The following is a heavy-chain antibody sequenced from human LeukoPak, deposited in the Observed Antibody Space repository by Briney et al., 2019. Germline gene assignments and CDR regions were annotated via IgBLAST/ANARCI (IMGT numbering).Heavy chain of an antibody. J-gene: IGHJ6*04. CDR3: ARDTYYYGLDV. CDR1: GFTFSSYE. D-gene: IGHD3-16*01. V-gene: IGHV3-48*03. CDR2: ISSSGSTI. Sequence: GGSLRLSCAASGFTFSSYEMNWLRQAPGKGLEWVSYISSSGSTIYYADSVKGRFTISRDNAKNSLYLQMNSLRAEDTAVYYCARDTYYYGLDVWGKGTTVTISS.